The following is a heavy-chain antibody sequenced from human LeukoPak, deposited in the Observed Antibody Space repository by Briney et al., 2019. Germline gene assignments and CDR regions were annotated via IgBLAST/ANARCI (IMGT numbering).Heavy chain of an antibody. CDR1: GDSISSGDYY. D-gene: IGHD6-6*01. CDR2: ISSSGST. CDR3: AREEREYSSSSLLH. J-gene: IGHJ4*02. V-gene: IGHV4-61*02. Sequence: SETLSLTCTVSGDSISSGDYYWSWIRQPAGKGLEWIGRISSSGSTNYNPSLKSRVTISVDTSKNQFSLKLSSVTAADTAVYYCAREEREYSSSSLLHCGQGTLVTVSS.